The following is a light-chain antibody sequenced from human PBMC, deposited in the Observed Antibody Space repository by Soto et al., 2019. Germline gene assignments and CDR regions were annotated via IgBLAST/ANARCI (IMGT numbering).Light chain of an antibody. Sequence: DIVLTQSPGTLSLSPGAGATLSCRASQSVSSNHLAWYQQPLAQAPRLLIYDAYSRATGIPDRLRGSGSGTGFTLTLSRLQPEDWAVDDGQPYGSSPGTFGQGTKVDI. CDR1: QSVSSNH. V-gene: IGKV3-20*01. CDR3: QPYGSSPGT. CDR2: DAY. J-gene: IGKJ1*01.